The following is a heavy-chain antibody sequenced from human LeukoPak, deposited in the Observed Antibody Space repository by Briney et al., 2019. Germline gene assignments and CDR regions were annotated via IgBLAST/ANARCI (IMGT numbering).Heavy chain of an antibody. CDR1: GFTFSSYT. CDR2: ISSSSSYI. V-gene: IGHV3-21*01. J-gene: IGHJ1*01. D-gene: IGHD3-10*01. Sequence: GGSLRLSCAASGFTFSSYTMNWVRQAPGKGLEWVSSISSSSSYIYYADSVKGRFTISRDTSRNTLYLQMNSLRAEDTAVYYCAKDLMRDRWFGESWGQGTLVTVSS. CDR3: AKDLMRDRWFGES.